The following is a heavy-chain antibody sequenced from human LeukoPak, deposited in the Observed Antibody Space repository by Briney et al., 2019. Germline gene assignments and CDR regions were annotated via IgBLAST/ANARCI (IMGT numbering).Heavy chain of an antibody. V-gene: IGHV3-11*04. CDR1: GFTFSDYY. CDR3: ARVVAPMGPPSDY. J-gene: IGHJ4*02. CDR2: SSGSGTII. D-gene: IGHD3-10*01. Sequence: PGGSLRLSCAASGFTFSDYYMSWIRQAPGKGLEWVSYSSGSGTIIYHTDSVKGRFSISRDNAKNSLYLQMNSLRAEDTAVYYCARVVAPMGPPSDYWGQGTLVTVSS.